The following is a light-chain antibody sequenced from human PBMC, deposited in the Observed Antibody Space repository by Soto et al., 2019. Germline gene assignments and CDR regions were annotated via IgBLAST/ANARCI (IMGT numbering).Light chain of an antibody. Sequence: QSVLTQPPSASGTPGQRVTISCPGSSSNIGSNTVNWYQLLPGTAPKLLIYNNDQRPSGVPDRFSGSKSGTSASLAISGLQSEDEGDYYCATWDDSLIGVVFGGGTKLTVL. CDR3: ATWDDSLIGVV. CDR1: SSNIGSNT. CDR2: NND. J-gene: IGLJ3*02. V-gene: IGLV1-44*01.